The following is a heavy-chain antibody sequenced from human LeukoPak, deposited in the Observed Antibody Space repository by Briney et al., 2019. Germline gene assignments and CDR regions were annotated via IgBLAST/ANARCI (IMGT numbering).Heavy chain of an antibody. CDR1: GFTFSDYF. CDR2: ISGSGGTI. Sequence: PGGSLRLSCAASGFTFSDYFMSWIRQAPGKGLEWISLISGSGGTIYYADSVQGRFTISRDNAKNSVFLQMRSLRAEDTAVYYCAKRTPVDYWGQGTLVTVSS. V-gene: IGHV3-11*01. CDR3: AKRTPVDY. J-gene: IGHJ4*02.